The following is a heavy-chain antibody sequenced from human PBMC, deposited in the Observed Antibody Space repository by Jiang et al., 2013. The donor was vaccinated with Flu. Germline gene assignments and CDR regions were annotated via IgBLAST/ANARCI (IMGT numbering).Heavy chain of an antibody. J-gene: IGHJ6*02. V-gene: IGHV4-34*01. CDR1: GGSFSGYY. Sequence: LLKPSETLSLTCAVYGGSFSGYYWSWIRQPPGKGLEWIGEINHSGSTNYNPSLKSRVTISVDTSKNQFSLKLSSVTAADTAVYYCARGYYYDSSGYYYRLHYYYGMDVWGQGTTVTVSS. CDR3: ARGYYYDSSGYYYRLHYYYGMDV. D-gene: IGHD3-22*01. CDR2: INHSGST.